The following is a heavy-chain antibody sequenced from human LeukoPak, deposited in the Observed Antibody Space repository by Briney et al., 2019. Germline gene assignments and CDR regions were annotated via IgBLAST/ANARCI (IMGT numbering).Heavy chain of an antibody. CDR3: AREGDYYGSGSYPDY. CDR1: GGSISSYY. D-gene: IGHD3-10*01. V-gene: IGHV4-59*12. J-gene: IGHJ4*02. Sequence: SETLSLTYTVSGGSISSYYWSWIRQPPGKGLEWIGYIYYSGSTNYNPSLKSRVTISVDTSKNQFSLKLSSVTAADTAVYYCAREGDYYGSGSYPDYWGQGTLVTVSS. CDR2: IYYSGST.